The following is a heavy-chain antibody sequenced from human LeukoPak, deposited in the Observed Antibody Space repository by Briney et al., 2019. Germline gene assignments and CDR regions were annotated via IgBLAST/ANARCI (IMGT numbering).Heavy chain of an antibody. Sequence: GGSLRLSCAASGFTFSSYAMSWVRQAPGRGLEWVSAISGSGGSTYYADSVKGRFTISRDNSKDTLYLQMNSLRAEDTAVYYCAKDRSWNDAFDIWGQGTMVTVSS. J-gene: IGHJ3*02. V-gene: IGHV3-23*01. CDR1: GFTFSSYA. D-gene: IGHD1-1*01. CDR3: AKDRSWNDAFDI. CDR2: ISGSGGST.